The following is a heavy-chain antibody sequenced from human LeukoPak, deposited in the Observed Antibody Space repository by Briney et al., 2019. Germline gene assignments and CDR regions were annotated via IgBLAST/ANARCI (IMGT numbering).Heavy chain of an antibody. CDR3: VIVRGYLAACDSDY. CDR2: ITNNGGNT. D-gene: IGHD3-10*01. Sequence: GGSLRLSCSASGFTFSSYTIHWVRQAPGEGLEFVSAITNNGGNTNYADSVKVRFTISRDNSKNTVYLQMSSLRAEETAVYFCVIVRGYLAACDSDYWGQGTLVTVSS. V-gene: IGHV3-64D*06. CDR1: GFTFSSYT. J-gene: IGHJ4*02.